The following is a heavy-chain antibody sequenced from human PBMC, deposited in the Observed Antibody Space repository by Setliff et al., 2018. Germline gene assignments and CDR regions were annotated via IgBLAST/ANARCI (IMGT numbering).Heavy chain of an antibody. CDR2: IKPKSKTAGGAI. CDR3: TTDRAACSGSSCYNGFDV. J-gene: IGHJ3*01. V-gene: IGHV3-15*07. D-gene: IGHD2-2*02. Sequence: PGGSLRLSCAASDFTFTNAWMNWVRQAPGKGLEWVGRIKPKSKTAGGAIDYAAPVKGRFTISRDDSKNTLYLQMSSLKTEDTAMYYCTTDRAACSGSSCYNGFDVWGQGTMVTVSS. CDR1: DFTFTNAW.